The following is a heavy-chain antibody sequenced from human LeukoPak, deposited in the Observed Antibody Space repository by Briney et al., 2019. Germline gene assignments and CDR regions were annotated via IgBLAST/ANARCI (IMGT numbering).Heavy chain of an antibody. D-gene: IGHD3-22*01. Sequence: ASVKVSCKASGYTFTSYGISWVRQAPGQGLEWMGWVSAYNGVTNYAQNFQGRVTMTTDTPTSTAYMELRSLRSDDTAVYYCARVDLYYDSSGYSQAANDYWGQGTLVTVSS. J-gene: IGHJ4*02. CDR1: GYTFTSYG. CDR2: VSAYNGVT. CDR3: ARVDLYYDSSGYSQAANDY. V-gene: IGHV1-18*01.